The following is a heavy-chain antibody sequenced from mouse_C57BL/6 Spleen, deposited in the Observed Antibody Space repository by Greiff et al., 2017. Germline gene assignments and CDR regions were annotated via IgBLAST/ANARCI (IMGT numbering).Heavy chain of an antibody. CDR3: ARRRFYYGSSYDYAMDY. Sequence: VQLQQPGAELVKPGASVKLSCKASGYTFTSYWMQWVQQRPGQGLEWIGEIDPSGSYTNYNQKFKGKATLTVDTSSSTAYMQLSSLTSEDAAVYYCARRRFYYGSSYDYAMDYWGQGTSVTVSS. V-gene: IGHV1-50*01. CDR2: IDPSGSYT. CDR1: GYTFTSYW. J-gene: IGHJ4*01. D-gene: IGHD1-1*01.